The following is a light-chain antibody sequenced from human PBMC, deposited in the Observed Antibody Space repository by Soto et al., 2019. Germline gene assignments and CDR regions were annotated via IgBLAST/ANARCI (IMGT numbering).Light chain of an antibody. V-gene: IGKV3-20*01. CDR2: GVS. J-gene: IGKJ4*01. Sequence: EIEFTQSPGALSLSPGERAALSCRASQRVTPLVWYKQKPGQAPRLLIYGVSSRATGIPDRFSGSGSGTDFTLTINRLEPEDFAVYYCQQYGRLPLTLGGGTKVDTK. CDR3: QQYGRLPLT. CDR1: QRVTP.